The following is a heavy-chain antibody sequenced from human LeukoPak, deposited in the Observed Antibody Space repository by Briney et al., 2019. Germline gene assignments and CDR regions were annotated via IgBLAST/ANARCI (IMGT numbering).Heavy chain of an antibody. Sequence: ASVKVSCKASGYTFTSYYMHWVRQAPGQGLEWMGGFDPEDGETIYAQKFQGRVTMTEDTSTDTAYMELSSLRSEDTAVYYCATDPKWLQWSYWGQGTLVTVFS. CDR1: GYTFTSYY. V-gene: IGHV1-24*01. J-gene: IGHJ4*02. CDR3: ATDPKWLQWSY. D-gene: IGHD5-24*01. CDR2: FDPEDGET.